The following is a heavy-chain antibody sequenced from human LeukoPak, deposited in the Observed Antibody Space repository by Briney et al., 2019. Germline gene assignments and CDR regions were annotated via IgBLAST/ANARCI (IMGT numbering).Heavy chain of an antibody. CDR2: IIPIFGTA. D-gene: IGHD5-12*01. Sequence: ASVKVSCKASGGTFSSYAISWVRQAPGQGLEWMGGIIPIFGTANYAQKFQGRVTITADESTSTAYMELSSLRSEDTAVYYCANRGQRGYSGYAFDYWGQGTLVTVSS. V-gene: IGHV1-69*13. CDR3: ANRGQRGYSGYAFDY. CDR1: GGTFSSYA. J-gene: IGHJ4*02.